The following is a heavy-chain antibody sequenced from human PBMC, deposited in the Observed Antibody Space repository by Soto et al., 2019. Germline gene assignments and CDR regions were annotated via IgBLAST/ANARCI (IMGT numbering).Heavy chain of an antibody. CDR2: ISGSGGST. J-gene: IGHJ4*02. CDR3: AKELVVEPAPTKYYFDY. Sequence: EVQLLESGGGLVQPGGSLRLSCAASGFTFSSYAMSWVRQAPGKGLEWVSAISGSGGSTYYADSVKGRFTISRDNSKNRLYLQMNSLRAEDTAVYYCAKELVVEPAPTKYYFDYWGQGTLVTVSS. V-gene: IGHV3-23*01. CDR1: GFTFSSYA. D-gene: IGHD2-2*01.